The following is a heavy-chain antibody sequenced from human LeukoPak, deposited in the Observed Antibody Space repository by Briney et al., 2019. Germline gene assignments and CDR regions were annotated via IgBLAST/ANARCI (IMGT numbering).Heavy chain of an antibody. Sequence: TGGSLRLSCAVSGITLSNYGMSWVRQAPGKGLEWVAGISGSGGSTTYADSVKGRFTISRDNSKNTLYLQMNSLRAEDTAVYYCARDRVAYFDYWGQGTLVTVSS. J-gene: IGHJ4*02. CDR1: GITLSNYG. CDR3: ARDRVAYFDY. D-gene: IGHD2-15*01. V-gene: IGHV3-23*01. CDR2: ISGSGGST.